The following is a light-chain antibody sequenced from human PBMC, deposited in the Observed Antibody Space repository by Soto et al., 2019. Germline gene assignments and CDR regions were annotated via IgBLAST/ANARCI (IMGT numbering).Light chain of an antibody. CDR3: QHYGRSPS. CDR2: GAS. CDR1: QSVGSAY. V-gene: IGKV3-20*01. Sequence: EIVLTQSPGTLSLPPGERATLSCRASQSVGSAYVGWYQQKPGQAPRLLIFGASRGATGIPDRFSGSGSGTNFTLTINKVEPEDSAVYYCQHYGRSPSFGRGTKVEIK. J-gene: IGKJ1*01.